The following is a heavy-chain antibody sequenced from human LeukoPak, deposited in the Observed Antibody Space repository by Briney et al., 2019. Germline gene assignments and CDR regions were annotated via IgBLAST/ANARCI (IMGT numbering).Heavy chain of an antibody. CDR2: IYYSGST. Sequence: PSETLSLTCSVSGGTISSTSYYWAWIRQPPGKGLEWIGSIYYSGSTYYNPSLKSRVIISVDTSKNQFSLKPNSVTAADTAVYYCARRSFEHSSGYYSRGAFAIWGQGTMVTVSS. CDR1: GGTISSTSYY. CDR3: ARRSFEHSSGYYSRGAFAI. J-gene: IGHJ3*02. V-gene: IGHV4-39*01. D-gene: IGHD3-22*01.